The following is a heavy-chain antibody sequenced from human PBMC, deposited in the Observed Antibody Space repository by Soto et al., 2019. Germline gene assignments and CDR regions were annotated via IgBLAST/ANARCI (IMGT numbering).Heavy chain of an antibody. Sequence: ASVKVSCKASGSAFGAYYIYWLRQAPGQGLEWMGSINPRAGRARYVEQFRDRLALSTDTAQETAYMELRSLTSDDTGVYYCARARLRTPNGVDSFDVWGQGTSVTV. CDR3: ARARLRTPNGVDSFDV. V-gene: IGHV1-2*02. D-gene: IGHD2-8*01. CDR2: INPRAGRA. CDR1: GSAFGAYY. J-gene: IGHJ3*01.